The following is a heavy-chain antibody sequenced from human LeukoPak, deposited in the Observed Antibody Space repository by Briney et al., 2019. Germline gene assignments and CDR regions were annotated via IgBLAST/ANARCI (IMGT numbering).Heavy chain of an antibody. Sequence: ESVSILYMNDNTYYADSVKGRFTISRDSSKKTLYLQMSSLRAEDTAVYYCVREDLGIEYWGQETLVTVS. D-gene: IGHD3/OR15-3a*01. CDR2: LYMNDNT. J-gene: IGHJ4*02. CDR3: VREDLGIEY. V-gene: IGHV3-53*01.